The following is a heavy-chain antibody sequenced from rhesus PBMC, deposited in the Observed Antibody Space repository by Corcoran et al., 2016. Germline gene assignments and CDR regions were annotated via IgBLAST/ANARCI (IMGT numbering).Heavy chain of an antibody. Sequence: QLQLQESGPGLVTPSETLSLTCAVSGGSTSNRYWSWIHQPPGKGLEWIGRASANGDYTDYNPCVRSRVTISIDTSKNQFSLKLNTVTAADTAAYYGAGDCGGTGCYDFRFDVWGPGVLVTVAS. V-gene: IGHV4-173*01. J-gene: IGHJ5-1*01. CDR2: ASANGDYT. CDR1: GGSTSNRY. D-gene: IGHD2-8*01. CDR3: AGDCGGTGCYDFRFDV.